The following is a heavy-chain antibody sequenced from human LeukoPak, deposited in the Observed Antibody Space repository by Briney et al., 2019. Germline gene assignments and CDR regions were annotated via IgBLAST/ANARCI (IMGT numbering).Heavy chain of an antibody. CDR3: ARTYGSMVRGVMVSAFDP. CDR1: GGSFSGYY. D-gene: IGHD3-10*01. J-gene: IGHJ5*02. CDR2: INHSGST. Sequence: PSETLSLTCAVYGGSFSGYYWSWIRQPPGKGLEWIGEINHSGSTNYNPSLKSRVTISVDTSKNQFSLKLSSVTAADTAVYYCARTYGSMVRGVMVSAFDPWGQGTLVTVSS. V-gene: IGHV4-34*01.